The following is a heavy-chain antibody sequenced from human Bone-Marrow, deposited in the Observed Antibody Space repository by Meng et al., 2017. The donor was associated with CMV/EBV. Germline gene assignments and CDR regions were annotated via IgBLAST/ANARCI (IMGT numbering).Heavy chain of an antibody. V-gene: IGHV3-48*04. D-gene: IGHD3-3*01. Sequence: GESLKISCAASGFTFSSYSMNWVRQAPGKGREGVSYISSSSSGIYYADSVKGRFTISRDNAKNSLYLQMNSLRAEDTAVYYCWRDDLYYDFWSGYYRDVFDIWGQGTMVTVSS. CDR2: ISSSSSGI. J-gene: IGHJ3*02. CDR1: GFTFSSYS. CDR3: WRDDLYYDFWSGYYRDVFDI.